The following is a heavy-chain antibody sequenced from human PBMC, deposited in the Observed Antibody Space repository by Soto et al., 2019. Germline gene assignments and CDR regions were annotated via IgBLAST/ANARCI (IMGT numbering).Heavy chain of an antibody. Sequence: QVQLVQSGAEVKKPGASVTVSCKASGYSFTTYGISWVRQAPGQGLEWMGWIISYNGNTKYAQKLQGRVTVTTDASTSTAYMERRSLRSEDTAVYYCARVHIVGGIITHEKGFDCWGQGTLVTVSS. CDR1: GYSFTTYG. CDR3: ARVHIVGGIITHEKGFDC. V-gene: IGHV1-18*01. CDR2: IISYNGNT. J-gene: IGHJ4*02. D-gene: IGHD3-10*01.